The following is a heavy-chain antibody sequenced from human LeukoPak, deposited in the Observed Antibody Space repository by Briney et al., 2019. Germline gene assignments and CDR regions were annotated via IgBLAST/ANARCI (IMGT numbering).Heavy chain of an antibody. CDR3: AKDLSERRITIFCPDY. J-gene: IGHJ4*02. V-gene: IGHV3-23*01. CDR1: GFTFSSYA. CDR2: ISGSGGST. Sequence: RPGGSLRLSCAASGFTFSSYAMSWVRQAPGKGLEWVSAISGSGGSTYYADSVKGRFTISRDNSKNTLYLQMNSLRAEDTAVYYCAKDLSERRITIFCPDYWGQGTLVTVSS. D-gene: IGHD3-9*01.